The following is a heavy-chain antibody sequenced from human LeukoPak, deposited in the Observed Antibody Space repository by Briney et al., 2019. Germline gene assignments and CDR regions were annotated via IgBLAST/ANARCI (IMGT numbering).Heavy chain of an antibody. CDR1: GFTLSTNA. CDR2: ISGSGAST. V-gene: IGHV3-23*01. Sequence: GGSLRLSCLTSGFTLSTNAMSWVRQAPGKGLEWISGISGSGASTYYADSVKGRFTISRDDSRSTLYLQMNSLRGDDTAVYYCAKDVGKWESLHFFDYWGQGTLVTVSS. D-gene: IGHD1-26*01. CDR3: AKDVGKWESLHFFDY. J-gene: IGHJ4*02.